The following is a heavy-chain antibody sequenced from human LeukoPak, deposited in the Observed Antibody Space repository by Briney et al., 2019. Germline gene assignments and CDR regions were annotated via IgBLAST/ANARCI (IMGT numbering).Heavy chain of an antibody. V-gene: IGHV1-69*06. CDR2: IIPIFGTA. CDR1: GGTFSSYA. CDR3: ARGGMITYDVALGY. D-gene: IGHD3-16*01. Sequence: ASVKVSCKASGGTFSSYAISWVRQAPGQGLEWMGGIIPIFGTANYAQKFRGRVTITADKSTSTAYMELSSLRSEDTAVYYCARGGMITYDVALGYWGQGTLVTVSS. J-gene: IGHJ4*02.